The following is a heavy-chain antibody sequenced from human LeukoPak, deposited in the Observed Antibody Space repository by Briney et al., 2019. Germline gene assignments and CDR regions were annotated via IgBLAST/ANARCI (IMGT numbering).Heavy chain of an antibody. J-gene: IGHJ6*03. CDR1: GFTFSNAW. CDR3: TTQTYSGSYYWVYYYYMDV. V-gene: IGHV3-15*01. D-gene: IGHD1-26*01. CDR2: IKSKTDGGTT. Sequence: GGSLRLSCAASGFTFSNAWMSWVRQAPGKGLEWVGRIKSKTDGGTTDYAAPVKGRFTISRDDSKNTLYLQMNSLKTEDTAVYYCTTQTYSGSYYWVYYYYMDVWGKGTTVTVSS.